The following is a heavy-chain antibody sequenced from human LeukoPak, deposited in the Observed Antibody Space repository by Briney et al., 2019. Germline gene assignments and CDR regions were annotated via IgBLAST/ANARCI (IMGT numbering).Heavy chain of an antibody. D-gene: IGHD3-10*01. CDR2: IYLSGST. CDR1: GGSITSSSYY. V-gene: IGHV4-39*07. J-gene: IGHJ6*03. Sequence: SETLCLTRTVSGGSITSSSYYWGWIRQPPGKGLEWLRSIYLSGSTYHNPSLKSRVTISVDTSKNQLSLKQSSVTAADTAVYYCARGRITMVWGVTIRKGPPEDYYYMDVWGKGTTVTVSS. CDR3: ARGRITMVWGVTIRKGPPEDYYYMDV.